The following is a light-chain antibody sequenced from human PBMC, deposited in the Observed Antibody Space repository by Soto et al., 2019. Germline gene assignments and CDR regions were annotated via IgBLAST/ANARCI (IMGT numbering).Light chain of an antibody. CDR2: RNN. CDR1: STNIGSNY. V-gene: IGLV1-47*01. CDR3: AAWDDSLSGQV. J-gene: IGLJ1*01. Sequence: QSVLTQPPSASGTPWQRVTISCSGSSTNIGSNYVYWYQQLPGTAPKLLIYRNNQRPSGVPDRFSGSKSGTSASLAISGLRSEDEADYYCAAWDDSLSGQVFGTGTKVTVL.